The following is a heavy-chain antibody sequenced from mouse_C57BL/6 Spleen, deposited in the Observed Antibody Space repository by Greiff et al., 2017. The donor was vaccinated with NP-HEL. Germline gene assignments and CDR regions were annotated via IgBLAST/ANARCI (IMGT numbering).Heavy chain of an antibody. CDR2: IYPGSGNT. CDR3: APGLSWFAY. V-gene: IGHV1-76*01. Sequence: VQLQQSGAELVRPGASVKLSCKASGYTFTDYYINWVKQRPGQGLEWIARIYPGSGNTYYNEKFKGKATLTAEKSSSTAYMQRSSLTSEASAVYFCAPGLSWFAYWGQGTLVTVAA. J-gene: IGHJ3*01. D-gene: IGHD3-1*01. CDR1: GYTFTDYY.